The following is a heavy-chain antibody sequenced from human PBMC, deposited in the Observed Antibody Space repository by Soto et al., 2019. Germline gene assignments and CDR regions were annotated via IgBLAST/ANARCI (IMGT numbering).Heavy chain of an antibody. CDR1: GYTFTGHY. D-gene: IGHD2-21*01. CDR2: VNPNGGGT. V-gene: IGHV1-2*02. Sequence: ASVKVSCKASGYTFTGHYMHWVRQAPGQGLEWMGWVNPNGGGTILAQKFQGRVTLTRDTSISTAYMELTTLKSDDTAVYYGARCGGAWTYYYYVMNVWGQGSSVTVSS. J-gene: IGHJ6*02. CDR3: ARCGGAWTYYYYVMNV.